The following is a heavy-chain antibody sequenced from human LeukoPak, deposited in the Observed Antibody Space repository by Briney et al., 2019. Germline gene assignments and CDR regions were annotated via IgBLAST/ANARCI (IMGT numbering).Heavy chain of an antibody. CDR2: IYYSGST. J-gene: IGHJ4*02. V-gene: IGHV4-39*01. CDR1: GGSISNRNYH. Sequence: SETLSLTCTVSGGSISNRNYHWGWIRQPPGKGLEWIGSIYYSGSTCYNPSLKSRVTISIDTSANLFSLKLNSVTAADTAFYYCARQTGSGLFTLPGGQGTLVTVSS. D-gene: IGHD3-10*01. CDR3: ARQTGSGLFTLP.